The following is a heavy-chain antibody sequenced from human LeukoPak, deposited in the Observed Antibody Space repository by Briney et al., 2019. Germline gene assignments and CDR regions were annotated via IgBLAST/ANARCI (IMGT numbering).Heavy chain of an antibody. CDR1: GFTFSSYA. CDR3: AKGQDIVAVPAAKKYYYYYGMDV. J-gene: IGHJ6*02. D-gene: IGHD2-2*01. CDR2: ISGSGGST. V-gene: IGHV3-23*01. Sequence: PGGSLRLSCAASGFTFSSYAMSWVRQAPGKGLEWVSAISGSGGSTYYADSVKGRFTISRDNSKNTLYLQMNSLRAEDTAVYYCAKGQDIVAVPAAKKYYYYYGMDVWGQGTTVTVSS.